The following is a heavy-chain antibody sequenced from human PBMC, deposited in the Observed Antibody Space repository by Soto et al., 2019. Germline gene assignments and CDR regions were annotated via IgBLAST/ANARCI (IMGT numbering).Heavy chain of an antibody. Sequence: QVQLVQSGAEVKKPGSSVKVSCKASGDTFSNHTISWVRQAPGQGLEWMGRIIPILGVANYAQKFQGRVTLTADKPTTTAYMELRSLRSADTAVYYCARVAEMGTVTEGYYYYMDVWGKGTTVTDSS. J-gene: IGHJ6*03. D-gene: IGHD4-17*01. CDR1: GDTFSNHT. CDR2: IIPILGVA. CDR3: ARVAEMGTVTEGYYYYMDV. V-gene: IGHV1-69*04.